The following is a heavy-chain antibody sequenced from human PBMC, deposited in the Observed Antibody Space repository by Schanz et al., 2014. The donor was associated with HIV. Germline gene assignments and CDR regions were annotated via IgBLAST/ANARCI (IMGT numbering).Heavy chain of an antibody. Sequence: EVQLVESGGGLAKPGGSLRLSCAASGLDFSVYTMNWVRQTPRKGLEWVSSISGSGHYIYFADSLRGRFSIFRDNAQNLVYLQMNSLRVDDTAVYYCAKDLQGLARQGGMDVWGQGTTVTVSS. D-gene: IGHD6-6*01. CDR3: AKDLQGLARQGGMDV. J-gene: IGHJ6*02. CDR1: GLDFSVYT. CDR2: ISGSGHYI. V-gene: IGHV3-21*06.